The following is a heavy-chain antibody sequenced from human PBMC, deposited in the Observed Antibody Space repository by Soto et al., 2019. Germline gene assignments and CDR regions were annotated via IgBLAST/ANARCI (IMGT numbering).Heavy chain of an antibody. Sequence: GGSLRLSCAASGFTFSSYAMSWVRQAPGKGLEWVSAISGSGGSTYYADTVKGRFTISRDNSKNTLYLQMNSLRAEDTDVYECAKEAQQLNAFDIWGQGTMVTVSS. D-gene: IGHD6-13*01. CDR3: AKEAQQLNAFDI. J-gene: IGHJ3*02. CDR2: ISGSGGST. V-gene: IGHV3-23*01. CDR1: GFTFSSYA.